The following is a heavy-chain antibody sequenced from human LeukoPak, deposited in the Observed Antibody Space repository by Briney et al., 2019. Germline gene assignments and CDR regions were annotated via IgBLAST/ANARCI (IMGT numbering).Heavy chain of an antibody. CDR2: IYYSGST. D-gene: IGHD3-3*01. CDR1: GGSISSYY. Sequence: SETLSLTCTVSGGSISSYYWSWIRQPPGKGLEWIGYIYYSGSTNYNPSLKSRVTISVDTSKNQFSLKLSSVTAADTAVYYCARVRTYYDFWGGYHAFLDYWGQGTLVTVSS. J-gene: IGHJ4*02. V-gene: IGHV4-59*01. CDR3: ARVRTYYDFWGGYHAFLDY.